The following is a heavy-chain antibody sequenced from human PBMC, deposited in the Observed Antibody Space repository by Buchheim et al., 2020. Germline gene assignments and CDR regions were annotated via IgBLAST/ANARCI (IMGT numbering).Heavy chain of an antibody. D-gene: IGHD1-26*01. CDR3: AKSFTAYSGSYYVAPSSQLV. V-gene: IGHV3-23*04. CDR2: ISGNGANT. J-gene: IGHJ3*01. Sequence: EVRLVESGGGLVQSGGSLRLSCVASGFTFTNYAMTWVRQTPGKGLEWVSGISGNGANTYYADSVKGRFTISRDNSKNTLYLQMKSLRAEDTAVYYCAKSFTAYSGSYYVAPSSQLVWGHGT. CDR1: GFTFTNYA.